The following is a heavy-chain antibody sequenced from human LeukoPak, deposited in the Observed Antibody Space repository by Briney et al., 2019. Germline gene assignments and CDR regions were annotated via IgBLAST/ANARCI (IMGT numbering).Heavy chain of an antibody. V-gene: IGHV3-11*06. CDR1: GFTFCDYY. J-gene: IGHJ4*02. Sequence: GGSLRLSCAASGFTFCDYYMSWIRHAPGKGLEWVSYISSSSSYTNDADSVKRRFTISRDNAKNSRYLQMNSLRAEETAVYYCARFWSSYPFGIAPDYWGQGTLVTVSS. CDR3: ARFWSSYPFGIAPDY. CDR2: ISSSSSYT. D-gene: IGHD6-13*01.